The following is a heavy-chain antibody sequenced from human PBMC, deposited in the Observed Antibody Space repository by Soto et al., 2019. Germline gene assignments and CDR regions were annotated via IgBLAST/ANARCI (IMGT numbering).Heavy chain of an antibody. CDR2: IYYSGST. CDR3: ARGSSSWYFDY. J-gene: IGHJ4*02. Sequence: SETLSLTCTVSGGSLSSYYWSWIRQPPGKGLEWIGYIYYSGSTNYNPSLKSRVTISVDTSKNQFSLKLSSVTAADTAVYYCARGSSSWYFDYWGQGTLVTVSS. D-gene: IGHD6-13*01. CDR1: GGSLSSYY. V-gene: IGHV4-59*01.